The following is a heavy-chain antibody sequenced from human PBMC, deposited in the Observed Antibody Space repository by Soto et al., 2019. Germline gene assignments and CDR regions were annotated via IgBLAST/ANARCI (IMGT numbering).Heavy chain of an antibody. CDR1: GYTFNTYY. V-gene: IGHV1-46*02. CDR3: ARGRDIVGADY. J-gene: IGHJ4*02. CDR2: IHPSGGGT. Sequence: ASVKISCKPSGYTFNTYYLHWVRQAPGQALEWMGVIHPSGGGTTYAQKFLGRVTVTRDTSTSTVYMELSSLRSEDTAVYYRARGRDIVGADYWGQGTLVTVSS. D-gene: IGHD1-26*01.